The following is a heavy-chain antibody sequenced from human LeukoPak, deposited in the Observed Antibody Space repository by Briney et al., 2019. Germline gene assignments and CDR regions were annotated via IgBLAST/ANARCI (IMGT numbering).Heavy chain of an antibody. CDR1: GYTFTSYA. Sequence: ASVKVSCKASGYTFTSYAMHWVRQAPGQRLEWMGWINAGNGNTKYSQKFQGRVTITRDTSASTAYMELSSLRSEDTAVYYCARDSGYDILTGADWFDPWGQGTLVTVSS. V-gene: IGHV1-3*01. D-gene: IGHD3-9*01. CDR2: INAGNGNT. CDR3: ARDSGYDILTGADWFDP. J-gene: IGHJ5*02.